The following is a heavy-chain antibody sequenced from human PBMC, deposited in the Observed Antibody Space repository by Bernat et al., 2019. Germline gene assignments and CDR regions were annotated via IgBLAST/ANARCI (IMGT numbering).Heavy chain of an antibody. CDR3: ARGRNRIAAAGTLGFDY. J-gene: IGHJ4*02. Sequence: QVQLQQWGAGLLKPSETLSLTCAVYGGSFSGYYWSWIRQPPGKGLEWIGEINHSGSTNYNPSLKSRVTISVDTPKNQFSLKLSSVTAADTAVYYCARGRNRIAAAGTLGFDYWGQGTLVTVSS. D-gene: IGHD6-13*01. CDR2: INHSGST. CDR1: GGSFSGYY. V-gene: IGHV4-34*01.